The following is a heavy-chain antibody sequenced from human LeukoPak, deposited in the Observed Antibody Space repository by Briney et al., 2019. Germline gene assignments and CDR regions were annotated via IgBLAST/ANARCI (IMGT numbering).Heavy chain of an antibody. D-gene: IGHD2-21*01. CDR3: ARADRLHGGPYLIGP. CDR2: INPNSGGT. Sequence: ASVTVSCKTSGYSSTDYYMHWVRQAPGQGLEWMGWINPNSGGTSSAQKFQGRVTMTRDTSITTVYMEVSWLTSDDTASYYCARADRLHGGPYLIGPGGQGTRVTVSS. J-gene: IGHJ4*02. V-gene: IGHV1-2*02. CDR1: GYSSTDYY.